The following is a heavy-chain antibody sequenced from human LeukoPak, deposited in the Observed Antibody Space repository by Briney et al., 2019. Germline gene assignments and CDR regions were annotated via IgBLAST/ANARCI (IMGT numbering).Heavy chain of an antibody. CDR3: ISSSPSFDY. J-gene: IGHJ4*02. V-gene: IGHV3-33*01. Sequence: GGSLRLSCAASGVTFSSYGMHWVRQAPGKGLEWVAVIWSDGSNKYYADSVKGRFTISRDNSKNTLYLQMNSLRAEDTALYYCISSSPSFDYWGQGTLVTVSS. CDR2: IWSDGSNK. CDR1: GVTFSSYG.